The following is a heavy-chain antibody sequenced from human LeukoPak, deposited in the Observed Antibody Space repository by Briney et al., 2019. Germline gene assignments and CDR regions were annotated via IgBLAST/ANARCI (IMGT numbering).Heavy chain of an antibody. D-gene: IGHD5-18*01. CDR2: IHYSGST. V-gene: IGHV4-59*01. Sequence: SETLSLTCTVSGASISSYYWSWIRQPPGKGLEWIGFIHYSGSTNSNPSLKSRVTISVDTSKSQFSLKLSSVTAADTAVYYCARFGYSYGFDYWGQGSLVTVSS. J-gene: IGHJ4*02. CDR1: GASISSYY. CDR3: ARFGYSYGFDY.